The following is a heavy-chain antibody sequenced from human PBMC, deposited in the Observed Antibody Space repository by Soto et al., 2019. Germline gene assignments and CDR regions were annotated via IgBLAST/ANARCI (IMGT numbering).Heavy chain of an antibody. J-gene: IGHJ6*02. CDR1: GGSISSDDFF. V-gene: IGHV4-31*03. D-gene: IGHD3-10*01. Sequence: QVQLQESGPGLVKPSETLSLSCNVSGGSISSDDFFWSWVRQQPARGLEWIGYIYHSGSTYYNPSLQSRITISVDTSKNRFSLQLRSVTAADTAVYFCASDADHVSGRLGGMDGWGQGTAVSVS. CDR2: IYHSGST. CDR3: ASDADHVSGRLGGMDG.